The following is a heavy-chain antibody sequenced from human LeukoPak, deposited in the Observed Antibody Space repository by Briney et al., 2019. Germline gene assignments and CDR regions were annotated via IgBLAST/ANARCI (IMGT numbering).Heavy chain of an antibody. CDR3: AKDLGGITGTTSLSFDY. CDR2: ISESGTGT. CDR1: GFTFTSYA. D-gene: IGHD1-7*01. J-gene: IGHJ4*02. V-gene: IGHV3-23*01. Sequence: GGSLRLSCAASGFTFTSYAMSWVRQAPGKGLEWLSAISESGTGTYYADSVKGRFTISRDNSKNTLYLQMNSPRAEDTAVYYCAKDLGGITGTTSLSFDYWGQGTLVTVSS.